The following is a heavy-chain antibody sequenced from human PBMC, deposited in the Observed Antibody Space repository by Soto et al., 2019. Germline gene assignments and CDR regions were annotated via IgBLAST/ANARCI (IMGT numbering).Heavy chain of an antibody. CDR1: GFTFSSYA. CDR2: ISYDGSNK. D-gene: IGHD3-22*01. V-gene: IGHV3-30-3*01. Sequence: QVQLVESGGGVVQPGRSLRLSCAASGFTFSSYAMHWVRQAPGKGLEWVAVISYDGSNKYYADSVKGRFTISRDNSXXTLYLQMNSLRAEDTAVYYCARDGLYYYDSSGYWYWGQGTLVTVSS. CDR3: ARDGLYYYDSSGYWY. J-gene: IGHJ4*02.